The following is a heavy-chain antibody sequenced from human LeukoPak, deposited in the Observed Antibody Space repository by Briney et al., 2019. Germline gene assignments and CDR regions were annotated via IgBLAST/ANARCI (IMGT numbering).Heavy chain of an antibody. Sequence: GGSLRLSCAASGFTFSSYSMNWVRQAPGKGLEWVSVISGSGYYSYYADSVKGRFTISRDNSKNTLYLQMNSLRAEDTAVYYCAKDPHTSAPRISVVVVAATADYWGQGTLVTVSS. D-gene: IGHD2-15*01. CDR2: ISGSGYYS. CDR3: AKDPHTSAPRISVVVVAATADY. CDR1: GFTFSSYS. V-gene: IGHV3-23*01. J-gene: IGHJ4*02.